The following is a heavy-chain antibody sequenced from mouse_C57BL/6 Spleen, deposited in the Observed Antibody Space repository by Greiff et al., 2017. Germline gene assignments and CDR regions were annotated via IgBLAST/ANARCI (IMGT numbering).Heavy chain of an antibody. CDR2: ISYDGSN. D-gene: IGHD2-4*01. V-gene: IGHV3-6*01. J-gene: IGHJ4*01. CDR3: ARDDYDVYYAMDY. CDR1: GYSITSGYY. Sequence: DVKLQESGPGLVKPSQSLSLTCSVTGYSITSGYYWNWIRQFPGNKLEWMGYISYDGSNNYNPSLKNRISITRDTSKNQFFLKLNSVTTEDTATYYCARDDYDVYYAMDYWGQGTSVTVSS.